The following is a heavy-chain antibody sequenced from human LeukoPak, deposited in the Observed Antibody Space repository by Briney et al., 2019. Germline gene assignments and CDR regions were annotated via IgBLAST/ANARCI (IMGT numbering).Heavy chain of an antibody. V-gene: IGHV4-59*08. CDR2: IYYSGST. J-gene: IGHJ4*02. D-gene: IGHD3-10*01. CDR3: ARRTRGSGSYLY. CDR1: GGSISSYY. Sequence: PSETLSLTCTVSGGSISSYYWSWIRQPPGKGLEWIGYIYYSGSTNYNPSLKSRVTISVDTSKNQFSLKLSSVTAADTVVYYCARRTRGSGSYLYWGQGTLVTVSS.